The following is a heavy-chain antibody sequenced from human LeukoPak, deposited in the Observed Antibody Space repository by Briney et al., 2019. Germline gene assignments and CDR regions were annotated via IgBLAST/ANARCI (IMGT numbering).Heavy chain of an antibody. J-gene: IGHJ3*02. CDR3: ARAGWWELPRYAFDI. V-gene: IGHV1-18*01. Sequence: ASVKVSCKASGYTFTSYGISWVRQAPGQGLEWMGWISAYNGHTNYAQNLQGRVTMTTDTSTSTAYMELRSLISDDTALYYCARAGWWELPRYAFDIWGQGTMVTVSS. CDR1: GYTFTSYG. CDR2: ISAYNGHT. D-gene: IGHD1-26*01.